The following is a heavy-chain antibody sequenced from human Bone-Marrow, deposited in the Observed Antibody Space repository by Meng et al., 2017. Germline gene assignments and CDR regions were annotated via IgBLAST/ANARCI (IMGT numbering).Heavy chain of an antibody. V-gene: IGHV4-38-2*01. Sequence: GSLRLSCGVSGYSINNGYYWNWIRQSPGKGLEWIGNIYYDGTTYYSPSLKSRLNISMDTLKNQVSLRLKSVAAADTATYYCATYSDYGEDFWGQGILVTVSS. CDR3: ATYSDYGEDF. CDR1: GYSINNGYY. CDR2: IYYDGTT. J-gene: IGHJ4*02. D-gene: IGHD4-11*01.